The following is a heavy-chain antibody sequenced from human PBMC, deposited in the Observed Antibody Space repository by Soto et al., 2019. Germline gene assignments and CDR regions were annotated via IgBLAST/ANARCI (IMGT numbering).Heavy chain of an antibody. CDR3: AKATETEYYDIAY. D-gene: IGHD3-9*01. CDR1: GFAFDRFA. J-gene: IGHJ4*02. Sequence: EVKLLESGGGLVQPGGSLRLSCTASGFAFDRFAMNWVRQAPGKGLQWVSSISYSGGSRYYADSVKGRFTVSRDNSKKTLFLKINNLRAEDTAVYYCAKATETEYYDIAYWGQGTLVTVAS. V-gene: IGHV3-23*01. CDR2: ISYSGGSR.